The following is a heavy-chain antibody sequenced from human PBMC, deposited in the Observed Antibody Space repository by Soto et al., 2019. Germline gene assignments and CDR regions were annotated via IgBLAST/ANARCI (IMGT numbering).Heavy chain of an antibody. D-gene: IGHD2-2*01. CDR3: TKDGGPVYCNSPGCSATHFDY. CDR1: GFTFSNYG. J-gene: IGHJ4*02. Sequence: QVQLVESGGGVVQPGRSLRLSCAASGFTFSNYGMHWVRQAPGKGLEWVAIISYDGDNEYYADSVRGRFTIARDNSKNALYLQTCKLRHEDTAVYYCTKDGGPVYCNSPGCSATHFDYWGQGTLVTVSS. V-gene: IGHV3-30*18. CDR2: ISYDGDNE.